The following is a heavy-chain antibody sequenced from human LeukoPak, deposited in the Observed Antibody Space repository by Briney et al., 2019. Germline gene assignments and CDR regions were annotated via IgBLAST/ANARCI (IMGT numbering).Heavy chain of an antibody. Sequence: GASVKVSCKASGYTFTSYGMNWVRQAPGQGLEWMGWINTDTGNPTYARGFTGRFVFSLDASVSTAYLQISSLKAEDTAVYYCARGIGYCSSTSCSAYNWFDPWGQGTLVTVSS. D-gene: IGHD2-2*01. CDR2: INTDTGNP. V-gene: IGHV7-4-1*02. CDR3: ARGIGYCSSTSCSAYNWFDP. J-gene: IGHJ5*02. CDR1: GYTFTSYG.